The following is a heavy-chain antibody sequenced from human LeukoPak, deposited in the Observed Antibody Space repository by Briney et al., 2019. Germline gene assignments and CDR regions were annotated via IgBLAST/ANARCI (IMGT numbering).Heavy chain of an antibody. J-gene: IGHJ4*02. CDR2: IYPGDSDT. CDR1: GYSFTGYW. V-gene: IGHV5-51*01. Sequence: GESLKISCKGSGYSFTGYWIGWVRKVPGKGLEWMGIIYPGDSDTRYSPSFQGQVTISADKSISTAYLQWSSLKASDTAMYYCARAESRGWYHYWGQATLVTVSS. CDR3: ARAESRGWYHY. D-gene: IGHD6-19*01.